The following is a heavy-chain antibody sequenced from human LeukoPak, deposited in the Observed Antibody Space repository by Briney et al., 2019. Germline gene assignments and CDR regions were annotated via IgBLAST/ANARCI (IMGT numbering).Heavy chain of an antibody. CDR2: IYYSGST. Sequence: SETLSLTCTVSGGSISSYYWSWIRQPPGKGLGWIGYIYYSGSTNYNPSLKSRVTISVDTSKNQFSLKLSSVTAADTAVYYCARRCSGGSCWWFDPWGQGTLVTVSS. V-gene: IGHV4-59*01. J-gene: IGHJ5*02. CDR3: ARRCSGGSCWWFDP. D-gene: IGHD2-15*01. CDR1: GGSISSYY.